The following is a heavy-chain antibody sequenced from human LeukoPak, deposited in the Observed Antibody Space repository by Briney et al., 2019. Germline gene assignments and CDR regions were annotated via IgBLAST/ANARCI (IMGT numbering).Heavy chain of an antibody. Sequence: GGSLRLSCAASGFTFSSYWMIWVRQAPEKGLEWVASIKQDGSQKYYVDPVKGRFTISRDNARNSLYLQMNSLRAEDTAVYYCARDPGRGTIAADYGMDVWGQGTTVTVSS. CDR1: GFTFSSYW. J-gene: IGHJ6*02. V-gene: IGHV3-7*01. CDR3: ARDPGRGTIAADYGMDV. D-gene: IGHD6-13*01. CDR2: IKQDGSQK.